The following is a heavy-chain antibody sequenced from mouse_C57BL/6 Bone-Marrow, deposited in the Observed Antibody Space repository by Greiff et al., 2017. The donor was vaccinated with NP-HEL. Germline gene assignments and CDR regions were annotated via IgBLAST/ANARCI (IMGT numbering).Heavy chain of an antibody. CDR2: ILPGSGST. J-gene: IGHJ1*03. CDR1: GYTFTGYW. Sequence: QVQLQQSGAELMKPGASVKLSCKATGYTFTGYWIEWVKQRPGHGLEWIGEILPGSGSTNYNEKFKGKAPFTAATSSNTAYMQLSSLTTEDSAIYYFASWGYYWYFDVWGTGTTVTVSS. CDR3: ASWGYYWYFDV. V-gene: IGHV1-9*01. D-gene: IGHD2-2*01.